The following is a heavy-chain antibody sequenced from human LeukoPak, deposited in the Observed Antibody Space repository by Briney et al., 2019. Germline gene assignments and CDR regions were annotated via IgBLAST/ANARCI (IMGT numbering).Heavy chain of an antibody. CDR1: GYSISSGYY. Sequence: SETLSLTCNVSGYSISSGYYWGWIRQPPGKGLEWIGSIYYSGSTYYNPSLKSRVTISVDTSKNQFSLMLSSVTAADTAVYYCARTWNHVLDYWGQGTLVTVSS. D-gene: IGHD1-14*01. V-gene: IGHV4-38-2*02. CDR2: IYYSGST. CDR3: ARTWNHVLDY. J-gene: IGHJ4*02.